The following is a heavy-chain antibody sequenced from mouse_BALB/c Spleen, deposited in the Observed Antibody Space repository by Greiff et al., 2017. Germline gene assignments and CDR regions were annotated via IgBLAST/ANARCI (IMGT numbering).Heavy chain of an antibody. CDR1: GYTFTSSW. CDR3: ARWAYDSSSDY. CDR2: IHPNSGNT. Sequence: VQLLQPGSVLVRPGASVKLSCKASGYTFTSSWMHWVRQRPGQGLEWIGEIHPNSGNTNYNEKFKGKATLAVDTSSSTAYVDLSSLTSEDSAVYCCARWAYDSSSDYWGQGTTLTVSS. D-gene: IGHD1-1*01. J-gene: IGHJ2*01. V-gene: IGHV1S130*01.